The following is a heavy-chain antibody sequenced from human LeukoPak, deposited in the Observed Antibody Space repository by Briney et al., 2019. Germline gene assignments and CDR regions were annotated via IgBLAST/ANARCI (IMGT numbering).Heavy chain of an antibody. CDR2: ISSSSSYI. J-gene: IGHJ4*02. V-gene: IGHV3-21*01. CDR1: GFTFSSYS. D-gene: IGHD6-19*01. CDR3: ARDMVAGLYLYFDY. Sequence: GGSLRLSCAASGFTFSSYSMNWVRQAPGKGLEWVSSISSSSSYIYYADSVKGRFTISRDNAKNSLYLQMNSLRAEDTAVYYCARDMVAGLYLYFDYWGQGTLVTVSS.